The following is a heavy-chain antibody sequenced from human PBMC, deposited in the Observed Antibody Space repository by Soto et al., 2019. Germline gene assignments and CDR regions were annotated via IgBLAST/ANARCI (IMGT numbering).Heavy chain of an antibody. Sequence: EVQLLESGAGLVQPGGSLRLSCAASGFTFSRNAMSWVRQAPGKGLEWVSSISGSADDSVKGRFTISRDNSKNTLYLQMNSLRAEDTAVYYCAKHSSGWYFDLWGRGTLVTVSS. V-gene: IGHV3-23*01. CDR2: ISGSAD. D-gene: IGHD6-19*01. CDR3: AKHSSGWYFDL. J-gene: IGHJ2*01. CDR1: GFTFSRNA.